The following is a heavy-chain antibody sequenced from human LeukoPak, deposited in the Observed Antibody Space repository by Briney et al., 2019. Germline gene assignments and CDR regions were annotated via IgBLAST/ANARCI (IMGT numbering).Heavy chain of an antibody. V-gene: IGHV3-23*01. CDR1: GFTFSSYT. CDR2: ISGSGGST. CDR3: AKGETIAAAVDY. D-gene: IGHD6-13*01. Sequence: PGGSLRLSCAASGFTFSSYTMSWVRQAPGKGLEWVSAISGSGGSTYYADSVKGRFTISRDNSKNTLYLQMNSLRAEDTAFYYCAKGETIAAAVDYWGQGTLVTVSS. J-gene: IGHJ4*02.